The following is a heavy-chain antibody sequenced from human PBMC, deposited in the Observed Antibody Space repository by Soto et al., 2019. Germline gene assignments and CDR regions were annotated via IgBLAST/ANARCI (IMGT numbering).Heavy chain of an antibody. CDR1: GFTFGSYS. CDR2: ISSSSSYI. J-gene: IGHJ4*02. D-gene: IGHD6-13*01. V-gene: IGHV3-21*01. Sequence: GGSLRLSCAASGFTFGSYSMNWVRQAPGKGLEWVSSISSSSSYIYYADSVKGRFTVSRDNAKNSLYLQMNSLRAEDTAVYYCARGVIAAAGTIDYWGQGTLVTVSS. CDR3: ARGVIAAAGTIDY.